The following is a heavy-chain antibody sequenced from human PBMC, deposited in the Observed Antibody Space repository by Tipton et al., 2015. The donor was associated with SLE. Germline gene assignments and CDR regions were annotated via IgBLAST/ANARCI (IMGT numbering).Heavy chain of an antibody. Sequence: TLSLTCTVSGGSLSISHYYWDWLRQSPGKGLEWIASIYDSGSNYNPSLKTRVTISLDTSKSKFSLRLTPVTAADTAVYYCTGVGSGPGTDYWGQGTLVTVSS. D-gene: IGHD6-13*01. CDR1: GGSLSISHYY. CDR3: TGVGSGPGTDY. CDR2: IYDSGS. J-gene: IGHJ4*02. V-gene: IGHV4-61*01.